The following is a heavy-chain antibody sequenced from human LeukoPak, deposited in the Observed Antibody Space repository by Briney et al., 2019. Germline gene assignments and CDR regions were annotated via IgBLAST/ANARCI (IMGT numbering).Heavy chain of an antibody. CDR2: ISAYNGNT. Sequence: ASVKVSCKASGYTFTSYGISWVRQAPGQGLEWMGWISAYNGNTNYAQKLQGRVTITADESTSTAYRELSSLRSEDTAVYYCARGHDSSGYYSGVFDYWGQGTLVTVSS. V-gene: IGHV1-18*01. CDR1: GYTFTSYG. J-gene: IGHJ4*02. CDR3: ARGHDSSGYYSGVFDY. D-gene: IGHD3-22*01.